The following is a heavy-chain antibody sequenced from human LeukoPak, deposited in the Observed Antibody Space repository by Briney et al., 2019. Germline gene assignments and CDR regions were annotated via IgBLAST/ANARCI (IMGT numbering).Heavy chain of an antibody. V-gene: IGHV3-11*05. D-gene: IGHD6-13*01. J-gene: IGHJ3*02. Sequence: GESLKISCAASGFTFSDYYMSWIRQAPGKGLEWVSYISSSSSYTNYADSVKGRFTISRDNAKNSLYLQMNSLRAEDTAVYYCARDGQGIAAAGTNAFDIWGQGTMVTVSS. CDR3: ARDGQGIAAAGTNAFDI. CDR1: GFTFSDYY. CDR2: ISSSSSYT.